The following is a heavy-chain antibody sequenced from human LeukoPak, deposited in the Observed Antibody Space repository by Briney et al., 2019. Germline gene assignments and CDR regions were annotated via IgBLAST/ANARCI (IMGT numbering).Heavy chain of an antibody. D-gene: IGHD3-3*01. CDR3: ARDHNEYDFLSDAYLGYFDY. Sequence: SETLSLTCTVSGGSISSYYWGWIRQPAGKGLEWLGRIYTDGSTNYNPSLRRRISMSVDLSAHQFTLRLSSVTAADTAIYYCARDHNEYDFLSDAYLGYFDYWGQGALVTVSS. CDR1: GGSISSYY. V-gene: IGHV4-4*07. J-gene: IGHJ4*02. CDR2: IYTDGST.